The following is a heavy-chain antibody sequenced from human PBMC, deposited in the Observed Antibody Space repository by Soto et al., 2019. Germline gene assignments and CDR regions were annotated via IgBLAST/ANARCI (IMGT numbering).Heavy chain of an antibody. CDR2: ISSSGSTI. Sequence: PGGSLRLCCAASGFTFSDYYMSWIRQAPGKGLEWVSYISSSGSTIYYADSVKGRFTISRDNAKNSLYLQMNSLRAEDTAVYYCAREARYYYYMDVWGKGTTVTVSS. J-gene: IGHJ6*03. CDR1: GFTFSDYY. CDR3: AREARYYYYMDV. V-gene: IGHV3-11*01.